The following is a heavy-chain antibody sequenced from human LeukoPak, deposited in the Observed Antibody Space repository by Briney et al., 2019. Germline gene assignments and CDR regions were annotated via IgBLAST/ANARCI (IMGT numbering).Heavy chain of an antibody. CDR2: INPSGGST. J-gene: IGHJ6*03. V-gene: IGHV1-46*01. CDR1: GYTFTSYY. CDR3: ARWGPAAIDYYYYYIDV. Sequence: ASVKVSCKASGYTFTSYYMHWVRQAPGQGLEWMGTINPSGGSTSYAQKFQGRVTMTRDTSTSTVYMELSSLRSEDTAVYYCARWGPAAIDYYYYYIDVWGKGTTVTVSS. D-gene: IGHD2-2*01.